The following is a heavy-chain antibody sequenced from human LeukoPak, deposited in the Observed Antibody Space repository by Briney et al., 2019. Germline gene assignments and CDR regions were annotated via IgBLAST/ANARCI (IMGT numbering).Heavy chain of an antibody. V-gene: IGHV3-30*02. CDR3: AKVPWYQLLYVFDY. J-gene: IGHJ4*02. D-gene: IGHD2-2*02. Sequence: HPGGSLRLSCAASGFTFSSYWMSWVRQAPGKGLEWVAFIRYDGSNKYYADSVKGRFTISRDNSKNTLYLQMNSLRAEDTAVYYCAKVPWYQLLYVFDYWGQGTLVTVSS. CDR1: GFTFSSYW. CDR2: IRYDGSNK.